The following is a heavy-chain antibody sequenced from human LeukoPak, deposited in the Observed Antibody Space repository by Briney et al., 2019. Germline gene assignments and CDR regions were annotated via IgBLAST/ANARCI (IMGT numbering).Heavy chain of an antibody. Sequence: SETLSLTCTVSGYSISSGYYWGWIRQPPGKGLEWIGSIFYSGITYYNASLRSRVKISLDKSKNEFSLKLTSVTAADTAVYYCARHSGSYPVNYWGQGTLVTVSS. J-gene: IGHJ4*02. CDR1: GYSISSGYY. CDR2: IFYSGIT. V-gene: IGHV4-38-2*02. D-gene: IGHD1-26*01. CDR3: ARHSGSYPVNY.